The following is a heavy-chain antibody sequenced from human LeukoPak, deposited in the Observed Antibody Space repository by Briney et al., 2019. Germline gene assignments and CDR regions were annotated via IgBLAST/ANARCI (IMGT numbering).Heavy chain of an antibody. Sequence: PGGSLRLSCAASGFTFTSYWMGWVRQAPGKGLEWVANIKQDGSEKYYVDSVKGRFTISRDNAKNSVDLQMNSLRAEDTAVYYCARGWKYSSSWYDYWGQGTLVTVPS. CDR1: GFTFTSYW. CDR2: IKQDGSEK. D-gene: IGHD6-13*01. V-gene: IGHV3-7*01. J-gene: IGHJ4*02. CDR3: ARGWKYSSSWYDY.